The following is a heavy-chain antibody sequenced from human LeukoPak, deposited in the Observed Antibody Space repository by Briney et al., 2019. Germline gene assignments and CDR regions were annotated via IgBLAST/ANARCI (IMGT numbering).Heavy chain of an antibody. CDR1: GFTFDDYA. J-gene: IGHJ4*02. CDR3: AKDISPGIAAAGTWGGFDY. CDR2: ISWDSGSI. Sequence: GRSLRLSCAASGFTFDDYAMHWVRQAPGKGLEWVSGISWDSGSIGYADSVKGRFTISRDNAKNSLYLQMNSLRAEDTALYYCAKDISPGIAAAGTWGGFDYWGQGTLVTVS. D-gene: IGHD6-13*01. V-gene: IGHV3-9*01.